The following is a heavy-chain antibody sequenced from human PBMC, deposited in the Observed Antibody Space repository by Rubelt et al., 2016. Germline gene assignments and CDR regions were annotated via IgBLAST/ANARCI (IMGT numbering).Heavy chain of an antibody. CDR2: GGST. D-gene: IGHD1-26*01. V-gene: IGHV1-46*01. CDR3: ARGMGGFSNYYYFGMDV. J-gene: IGHJ6*02. Sequence: GGSTSYAQKFQGRVTMTRDTSTSTVYMELSSLRSEDTAVYYCARGMGGFSNYYYFGMDVWGQGTTVTVSS.